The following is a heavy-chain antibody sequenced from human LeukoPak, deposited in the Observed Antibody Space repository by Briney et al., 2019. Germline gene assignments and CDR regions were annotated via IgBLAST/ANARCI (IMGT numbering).Heavy chain of an antibody. D-gene: IGHD4-11*01. V-gene: IGHV1-8*01. CDR3: ARGHYSNRHDYWFDP. Sequence: ASVKVSCKASGYTFTSYDINWVRQATGQGLEWMGWMNPNSGNTGYAQKFQGRVTMTRNTSISTAYMELSSLRSEDTAGYYCARGHYSNRHDYWFDPWGQGTLVTVSS. CDR2: MNPNSGNT. J-gene: IGHJ5*02. CDR1: GYTFTSYD.